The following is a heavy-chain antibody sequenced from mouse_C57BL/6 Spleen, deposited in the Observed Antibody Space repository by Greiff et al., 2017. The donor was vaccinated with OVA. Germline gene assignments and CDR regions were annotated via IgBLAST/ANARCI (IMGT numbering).Heavy chain of an antibody. Sequence: VQLQQSGAELVKPGASVTLSCKASGYTFTSYWMHWVKQRPGRGLEWIGRIDPNRGGTKYNEKFKSKATLTVVKPSSTAYMQLSSLTSEDSAVYYCARGGSNYPAYWGQGTLVTVSA. J-gene: IGHJ3*01. CDR1: GYTFTSYW. CDR2: IDPNRGGT. CDR3: ARGGSNYPAY. V-gene: IGHV1-72*01. D-gene: IGHD2-5*01.